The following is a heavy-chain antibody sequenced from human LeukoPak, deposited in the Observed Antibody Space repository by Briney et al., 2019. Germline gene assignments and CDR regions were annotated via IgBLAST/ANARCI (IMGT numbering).Heavy chain of an antibody. CDR2: IKQDGSEK. CDR1: GFIFPNAW. CDR3: ARGSYFDY. V-gene: IGHV3-7*01. J-gene: IGHJ4*02. Sequence: GGSLRLSCAASGFIFPNAWMHWVRQAPGKGLEWVANIKQDGSEKYYVDSVKGRFTISRDNAKNSLYLQMNSLRAEDTAVYYCARGSYFDYWGQGTLVTVSS.